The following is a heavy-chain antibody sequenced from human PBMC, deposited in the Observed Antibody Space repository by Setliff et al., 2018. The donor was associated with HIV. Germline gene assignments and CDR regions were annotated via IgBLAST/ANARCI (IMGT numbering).Heavy chain of an antibody. CDR2: INQDGSEK. Sequence: PGGSLRLSCAASGFTFSSHWMVWVRQAPGKGLEWVANINQDGSEKNYVDSVKGRFTISRDNAKNSLFLQMNSLRAEDTAVYYCARGQTSVTLQFAHWGQGTLVTVSS. CDR1: GFTFSSHW. CDR3: ARGQTSVTLQFAH. D-gene: IGHD4-17*01. J-gene: IGHJ4*02. V-gene: IGHV3-7*01.